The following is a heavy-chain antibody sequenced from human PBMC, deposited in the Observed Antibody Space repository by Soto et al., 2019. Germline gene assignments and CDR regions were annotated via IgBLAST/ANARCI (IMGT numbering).Heavy chain of an antibody. CDR1: GYTFTGYA. CDR2: INAGNGNT. Sequence: ASVKVSCKASGYTFTGYAMHWVRQAPGQRLEWMGWINAGNGNTKYSQKFQGRVTITRDTSASTAYMELSSLRSEDTAVYYCARAVAVADDFDYWGQGTLVTV. J-gene: IGHJ4*02. D-gene: IGHD6-19*01. CDR3: ARAVAVADDFDY. V-gene: IGHV1-3*01.